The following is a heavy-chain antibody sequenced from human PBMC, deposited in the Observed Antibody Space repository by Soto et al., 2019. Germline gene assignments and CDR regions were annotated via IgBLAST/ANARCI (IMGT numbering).Heavy chain of an antibody. V-gene: IGHV1-18*01. Sequence: ASVKVSCKASGYTFTSYGIIWVRQAPGQGLEWMGWISAYNGNTNYAQKLQGRVTMTTDTSTSTAYMELRSLRSDDTAVYYCARGTYYDFWSGSYNWFDPWGQGTLVTVSS. D-gene: IGHD3-3*01. CDR2: ISAYNGNT. J-gene: IGHJ5*02. CDR1: GYTFTSYG. CDR3: ARGTYYDFWSGSYNWFDP.